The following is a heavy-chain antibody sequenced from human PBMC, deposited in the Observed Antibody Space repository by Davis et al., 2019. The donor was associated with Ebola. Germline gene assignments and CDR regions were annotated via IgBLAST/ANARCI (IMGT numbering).Heavy chain of an antibody. V-gene: IGHV3-30*18. Sequence: GESLKISCAASGFTFSSYGMHWVRQAPGKGLEWVAVISYDGSNKYYADSVKGRFTISRDNSKNTLYLQMNSLRAEDTAVYYCAKDMAYCGGDCPEYYYYYGMDVWGQGTTVTVSS. CDR3: AKDMAYCGGDCPEYYYYYGMDV. D-gene: IGHD2-21*02. CDR2: ISYDGSNK. J-gene: IGHJ6*02. CDR1: GFTFSSYG.